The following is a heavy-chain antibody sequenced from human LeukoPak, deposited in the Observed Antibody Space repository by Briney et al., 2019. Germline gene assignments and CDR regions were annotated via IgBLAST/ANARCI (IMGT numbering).Heavy chain of an antibody. Sequence: KPGGSLRLSCAASGFTFSNAWMSWVRQAPGKGLEWVGRIKSKTDGGTTDYAAPVKGRFSISRDDSKNTLYLQMNSLKTEDTAVYYCTTPAGAANWFDPWGQGTLVTVSS. J-gene: IGHJ5*02. D-gene: IGHD1-26*01. CDR3: TTPAGAANWFDP. CDR2: IKSKTDGGTT. V-gene: IGHV3-15*01. CDR1: GFTFSNAW.